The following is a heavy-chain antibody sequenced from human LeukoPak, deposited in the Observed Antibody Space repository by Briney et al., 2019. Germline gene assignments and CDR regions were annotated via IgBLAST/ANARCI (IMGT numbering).Heavy chain of an antibody. CDR1: GGTFSSYA. V-gene: IGHV1-69*13. J-gene: IGHJ5*02. D-gene: IGHD2-2*01. CDR3: ARGSGVGYCSSTSCSGGFDP. Sequence: SVKVSCKASGGTFSSYAISWVRQAPGQGLEWMGGIIPSFGTANYAQKFQGRVTIPADESTSTAYMEPSSLRSEDTAVYYCARGSGVGYCSSTSCSGGFDPWGQGTLVTVSS. CDR2: IIPSFGTA.